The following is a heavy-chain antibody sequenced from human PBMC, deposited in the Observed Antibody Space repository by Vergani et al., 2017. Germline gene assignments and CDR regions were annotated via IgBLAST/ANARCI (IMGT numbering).Heavy chain of an antibody. CDR1: GFTFNHYA. CDR3: AKANPRKSGYDYHYYNHAMNV. D-gene: IGHD5-12*01. V-gene: IGHV3-23*01. J-gene: IGHJ6*02. CDR2: ISGSGGST. Sequence: EVQLLESGGDLVQPGGSLRLSCAASGFTFNHYAMNWVRQAPGKGLEWVSGISGSGGSTYYAGSVKGRFTISRDSSKNTLYLQMNSLSAGDTAVYYCAKANPRKSGYDYHYYNHAMNVWGQGTTVTVSS.